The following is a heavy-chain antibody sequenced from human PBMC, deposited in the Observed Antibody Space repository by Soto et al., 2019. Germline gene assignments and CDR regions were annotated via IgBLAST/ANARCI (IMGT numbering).Heavy chain of an antibody. CDR3: AREDRDRETGLVPAAIDGMDV. D-gene: IGHD2-2*01. CDR2: VIPIFGIP. J-gene: IGHJ6*02. V-gene: IGHV1-69*08. Sequence: QVQLVQSGAEVKKPGSSVKVSCKASGGTISRYSITWVRQAPGHGLEWIGRVIPIFGIPTYAQKFQGRVTITADESTSTAYMELSSLRSDATAVYYCAREDRDRETGLVPAAIDGMDVWGQGTTVTVSS. CDR1: GGTISRYS.